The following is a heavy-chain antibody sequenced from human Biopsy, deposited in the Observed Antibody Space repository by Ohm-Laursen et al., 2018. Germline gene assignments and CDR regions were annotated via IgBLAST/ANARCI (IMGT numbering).Heavy chain of an antibody. V-gene: IGHV3-21*01. CDR3: ARVRLVRKIISQPGDY. J-gene: IGHJ4*02. D-gene: IGHD3-10*01. CDR2: ISETSSHI. CDR1: GFTFSSYS. Sequence: SLRLSCTASGFTFSSYSMNWVRQAPGKGLEWISYISETSSHIYDADSVKGRFTVARDNAKNSLYLQLNSLRAEDTAVYYCARVRLVRKIISQPGDYWGQGTLVTVSS.